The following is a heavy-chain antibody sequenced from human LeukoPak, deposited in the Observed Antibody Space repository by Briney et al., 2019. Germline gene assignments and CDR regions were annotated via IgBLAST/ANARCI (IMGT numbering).Heavy chain of an antibody. D-gene: IGHD6-19*01. CDR2: INWNGGST. Sequence: PGGSLRLSCAAFGFTFDDYGMSWVRQAPGKGLEWVSGINWNGGSTGYADSVKGRFTISRDNAKNSLYLQMNSLRAEDTALYYCARVSAPGTSGWYFGYWGQGTLVTVSS. CDR1: GFTFDDYG. CDR3: ARVSAPGTSGWYFGY. J-gene: IGHJ4*02. V-gene: IGHV3-20*04.